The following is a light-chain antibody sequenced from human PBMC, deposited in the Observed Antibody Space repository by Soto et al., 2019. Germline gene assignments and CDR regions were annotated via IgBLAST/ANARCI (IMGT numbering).Light chain of an antibody. CDR2: DAS. Sequence: EIVLTQSPATLSLSPGERATLSCRASQSVSSYLAWYQQKPGQAPRLLIYDASNSATGIPARFSGSGSGTDFTLTISSLEPEDFAVYYCQHRSNWPTFGQGKRLEIK. V-gene: IGKV3-11*01. CDR3: QHRSNWPT. CDR1: QSVSSY. J-gene: IGKJ5*01.